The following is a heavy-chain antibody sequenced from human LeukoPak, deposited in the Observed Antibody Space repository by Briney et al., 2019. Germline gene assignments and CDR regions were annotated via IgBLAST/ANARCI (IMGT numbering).Heavy chain of an antibody. D-gene: IGHD5-12*01. V-gene: IGHV1-69*13. CDR2: IIPIFGTA. CDR3: ARTDNLHSGYDWIYYFDY. Sequence: ASVKVSCKASGGTFSSYAISWVRQAPGQGLEWMGGIIPIFGTANYAQKFQGRVTITADESMSTAYMELSNLRSEDTAVYYCARTDNLHSGYDWIYYFDYWGQGTLVTVSS. CDR1: GGTFSSYA. J-gene: IGHJ4*02.